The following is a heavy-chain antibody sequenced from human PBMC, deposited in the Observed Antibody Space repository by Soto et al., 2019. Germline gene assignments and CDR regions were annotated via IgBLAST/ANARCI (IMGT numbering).Heavy chain of an antibody. D-gene: IGHD1-1*01. CDR2: IWYDGSNK. J-gene: IGHJ4*02. V-gene: IGHV3-33*01. CDR3: ARDGDWNDFPLIDY. Sequence: GGSLRLSCAASGFTFSSYGMHWVRQAPGKGLEWVAVIWYDGSNKYYADSVKGRFTISRDNSKNTLYLQMNSLRAEDTAVYYCARDGDWNDFPLIDYWGQGTLVTVSS. CDR1: GFTFSSYG.